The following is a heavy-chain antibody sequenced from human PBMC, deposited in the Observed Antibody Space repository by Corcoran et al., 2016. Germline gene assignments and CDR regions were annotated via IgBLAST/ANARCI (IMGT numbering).Heavy chain of an antibody. V-gene: IGHV3-74*01. CDR1: GFTFSSYW. D-gene: IGHD4-17*01. CDR3: ARDLATTVTRYYYYGMDV. CDR2: INSDGSST. Sequence: VQLVESGGGLVQPGGSLRLSCAASGFTFSSYWMHWVRQAPGKGLVWVSRINSDGSSTSYADSVKGRFTISRDNAKNTLYLQMNSLRAEDTAVYYCARDLATTVTRYYYYGMDVWGQGTTVTVSS. J-gene: IGHJ6*02.